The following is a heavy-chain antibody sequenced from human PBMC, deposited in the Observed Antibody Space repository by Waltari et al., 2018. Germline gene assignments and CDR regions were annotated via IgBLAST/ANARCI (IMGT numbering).Heavy chain of an antibody. CDR1: GFTFSDYW. CDR2: IKEDGSVT. CDR3: ARASSSSSYDA. D-gene: IGHD6-6*01. V-gene: IGHV3-7*04. Sequence: EVQLVESGGGLVQPGGSLRLSCAVSGFTFSDYWMSWVRQAPGKGLEWVANIKEDGSVTNYVDAVKGRFTIARDNARNSLFLQRTSLRDEDTAIYYCARASSSSSYDAWGQGTLVTVSS. J-gene: IGHJ5*02.